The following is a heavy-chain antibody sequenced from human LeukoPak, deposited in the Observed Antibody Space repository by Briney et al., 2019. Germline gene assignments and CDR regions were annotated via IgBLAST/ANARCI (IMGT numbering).Heavy chain of an antibody. CDR2: IYYSGST. D-gene: IGHD5-12*01. Sequence: PSETLSLTCSVSGGSLSSYYWSWIRQPPGKGLEWIGYIYYSGSTNYNPSLKSRVTITVDTSKNQFSLKLSSVTAADTAVYYCARRKVATTDFDYWGQGTLVTVSS. V-gene: IGHV4-59*12. J-gene: IGHJ4*02. CDR1: GGSLSSYY. CDR3: ARRKVATTDFDY.